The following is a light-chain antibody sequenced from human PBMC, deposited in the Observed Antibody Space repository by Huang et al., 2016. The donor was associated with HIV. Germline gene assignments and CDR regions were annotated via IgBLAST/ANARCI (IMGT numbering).Light chain of an antibody. CDR1: QSVSSN. CDR3: QQYNNWPPEET. CDR2: GAS. J-gene: IGKJ3*01. Sequence: EIVMTQSPATLSVSPGERATLSCRASQSVSSNFAWYQQKPGQAPRLLMYGASIRATGIPARFTGSGSGTEFTLTISSLQSEDFAVYYCQQYNNWPPEETFGPGTKVDMK. V-gene: IGKV3-15*01.